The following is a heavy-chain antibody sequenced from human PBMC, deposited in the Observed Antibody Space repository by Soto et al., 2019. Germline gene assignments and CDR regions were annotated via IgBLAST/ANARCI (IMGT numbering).Heavy chain of an antibody. CDR3: ARDGAGTALLDAFDI. V-gene: IGHV3-7*01. Sequence: GGSLRLSCVASGFTFSSYWMSWVRQAQGKGLEWVANIKQDGSEKYYVDSVKGRFTISRDNAKNSLYLQMNSLRAEDTAVYYCARDGAGTALLDAFDIWGQGTMVTVSS. CDR1: GFTFSSYW. J-gene: IGHJ3*02. CDR2: IKQDGSEK. D-gene: IGHD1-7*01.